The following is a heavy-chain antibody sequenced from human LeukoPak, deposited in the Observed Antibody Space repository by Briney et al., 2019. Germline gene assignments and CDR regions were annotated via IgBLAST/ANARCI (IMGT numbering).Heavy chain of an antibody. D-gene: IGHD1-7*01. V-gene: IGHV1-2*02. J-gene: IGHJ4*02. CDR2: ISPNSGGT. CDR3: ARDLSNWNFAPSGGGFDY. CDR1: GYTFTGYF. Sequence: VASVKVSCKASGYTFTGYFMYWVRQAPGQGLEWMGWISPNSGGTNYAQKFQGRVTMTRDTSISTAYMELSRLRSDDTAVYYCARDLSNWNFAPSGGGFDYWGQGTLVTVSS.